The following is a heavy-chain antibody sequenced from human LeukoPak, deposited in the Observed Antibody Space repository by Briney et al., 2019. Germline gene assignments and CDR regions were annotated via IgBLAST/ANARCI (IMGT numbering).Heavy chain of an antibody. Sequence: PGGSLRLSCARSAFTFSSYSMNWVRQAPGKGLEWVSSISSSSSYIYYADSVKGRFTISRDNAKNSLYLQMNSLRAEDTAVYYCARDKSRYFDWLYAFDIWGQGTMVTVSS. V-gene: IGHV3-21*01. J-gene: IGHJ3*02. CDR1: AFTFSSYS. D-gene: IGHD3-9*01. CDR3: ARDKSRYFDWLYAFDI. CDR2: ISSSSSYI.